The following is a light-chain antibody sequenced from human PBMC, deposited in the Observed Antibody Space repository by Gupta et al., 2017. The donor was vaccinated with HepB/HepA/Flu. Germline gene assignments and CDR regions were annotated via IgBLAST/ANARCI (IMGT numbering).Light chain of an antibody. CDR3: CSYGGRSTWV. CDR1: SSDVGSYDL. CDR2: EVT. Sequence: QSALTQPASVSGSPGQSITISCTGTSSDVGSYDLVSWYQRHRGKAPKLMIYEVTKRPSGVSYRFSCSKSANTASLTISGLQAEDEADYFCCSYGGRSTWVFGGGTKLTVL. J-gene: IGLJ3*02. V-gene: IGLV2-23*02.